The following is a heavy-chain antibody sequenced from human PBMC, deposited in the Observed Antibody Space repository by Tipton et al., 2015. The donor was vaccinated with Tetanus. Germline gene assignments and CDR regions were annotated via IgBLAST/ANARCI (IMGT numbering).Heavy chain of an antibody. CDR2: ISYGGAT. V-gene: IGHV4-61*01. D-gene: IGHD3-10*01. J-gene: IGHJ5*02. CDR3: AGGWVRWYEP. CDR1: GGSVNSGTYY. Sequence: TLSLTCSVSGGSVNSGTYYWSWIRQPPGKGLGWLGDISYGGATQYNPPLDSRVSISKDTSKNQVSRRLTSVTAADTAVYSCAGGWVRWYEPWGRGTLVSVSS.